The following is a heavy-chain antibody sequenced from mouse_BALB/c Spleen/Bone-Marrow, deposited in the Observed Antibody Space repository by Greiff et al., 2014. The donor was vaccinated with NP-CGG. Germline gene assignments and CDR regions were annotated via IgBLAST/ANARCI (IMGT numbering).Heavy chain of an antibody. CDR2: ISNGGIYT. CDR3: VRPYDYGTWFAY. Sequence: EVMLVESGGDLVKPGGSLKLSCAASGFTFSTYGMSWVRQTPDKRLEWVAAISNGGIYTYYPDTVKGRFTISRVNAKNTLYLQMSSLKSEDTAMYYCVRPYDYGTWFAYWGQGTLVTVSA. CDR1: GFTFSTYG. D-gene: IGHD2-4*01. V-gene: IGHV5-6*01. J-gene: IGHJ3*01.